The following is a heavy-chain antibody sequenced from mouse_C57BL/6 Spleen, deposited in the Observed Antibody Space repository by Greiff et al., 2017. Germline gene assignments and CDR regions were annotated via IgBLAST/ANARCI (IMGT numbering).Heavy chain of an antibody. V-gene: IGHV1-55*01. J-gene: IGHJ3*01. D-gene: IGHD1-1*01. CDR2: IYPGSGST. Sequence: QVQLQQPGAELVKPGASVKMSCKASGYTFTSYWITWVKQRPGQGLEWIGDIYPGSGSTNYNEKFKSKATLTVDTASSTAYMQLSSLTSEDSAVYYCARGGYGSSEAWFAYWGQGTLVTVSA. CDR3: ARGGYGSSEAWFAY. CDR1: GYTFTSYW.